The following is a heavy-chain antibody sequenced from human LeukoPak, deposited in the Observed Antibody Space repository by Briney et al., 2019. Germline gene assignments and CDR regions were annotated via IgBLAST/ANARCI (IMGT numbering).Heavy chain of an antibody. CDR1: GYTFTSYG. Sequence: ASVKVSCKASGYTFTSYGISWVRQAPGQGLEWMGWISAYNGNTNYAQKLQGRVTMTTDTSTSTAYMELSSLRSEDTAVYYCAREDYSSSWYYFDYWGQGTLVTVSS. J-gene: IGHJ4*02. D-gene: IGHD6-13*01. V-gene: IGHV1-18*01. CDR3: AREDYSSSWYYFDY. CDR2: ISAYNGNT.